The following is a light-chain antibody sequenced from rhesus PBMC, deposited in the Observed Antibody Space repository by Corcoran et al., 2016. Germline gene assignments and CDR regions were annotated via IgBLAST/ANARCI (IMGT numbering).Light chain of an antibody. Sequence: DIQMTQSPSSLSASVGDTVTITCRASQSFSSRLAWYQQKPGKAPNLLIYSASSLQSGVPSRFRGSKSGTDFTLTINSLQPEVIASYYCQQYYSYPFTFGPGTKLDIK. J-gene: IGKJ3*01. CDR3: QQYYSYPFT. CDR2: SAS. CDR1: QSFSSR. V-gene: IGKV1-46*01.